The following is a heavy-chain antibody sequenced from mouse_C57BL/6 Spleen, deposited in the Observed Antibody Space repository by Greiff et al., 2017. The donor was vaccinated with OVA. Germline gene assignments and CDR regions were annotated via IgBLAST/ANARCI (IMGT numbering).Heavy chain of an antibody. CDR1: GYTFTSYW. CDR3: ARRGPRYWYFDV. J-gene: IGHJ1*03. V-gene: IGHV1-50*01. CDR2: IDPSDSYT. Sequence: VKLQQPGAELVKPGASVKLSCKASGYTFTSYWMQWVKQRPGQGLEWIGEIDPSDSYTNYNQKFKGKATLTVDTSSSTAYMQLSSLTSEDSAVYYCARRGPRYWYFDVWGTGTTVTVSS.